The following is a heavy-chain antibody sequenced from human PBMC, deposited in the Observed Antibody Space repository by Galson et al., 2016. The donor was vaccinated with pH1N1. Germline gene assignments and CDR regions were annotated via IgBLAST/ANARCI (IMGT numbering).Heavy chain of an antibody. CDR3: ARSRDFSFDY. V-gene: IGHV3-23*01. CDR1: GFTFSSFA. J-gene: IGHJ4*02. D-gene: IGHD4-11*01. CDR2: ISGGGGST. Sequence: SLRLSCAASGFTFSSFAMSWVRQSPGKGLEWLSAISGGGGSTYHADSVKGRFTISRDNSKNILYLQMNSLRADDPAVYYCARSRDFSFDYWGQGALVTVAS.